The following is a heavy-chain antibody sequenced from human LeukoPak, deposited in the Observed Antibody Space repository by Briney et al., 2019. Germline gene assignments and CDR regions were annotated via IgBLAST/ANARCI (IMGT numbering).Heavy chain of an antibody. Sequence: SETLSLTCSVSGASISSYFWSWVRQPPGKGLEWMGYIYYSGTTKYNPSFKRGIAISLDTSKKQFSLRMRSVTAADTAVYYCARSTSGYYSKHYYFYMDVWGKGTTVTVSS. CDR1: GASISSYF. CDR2: IYYSGTT. CDR3: ARSTSGYYSKHYYFYMDV. V-gene: IGHV4-59*01. D-gene: IGHD3-22*01. J-gene: IGHJ6*03.